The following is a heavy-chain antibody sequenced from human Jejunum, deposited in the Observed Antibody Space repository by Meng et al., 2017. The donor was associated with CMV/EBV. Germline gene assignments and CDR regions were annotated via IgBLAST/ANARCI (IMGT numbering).Heavy chain of an antibody. CDR2: IPYNGNT. D-gene: IGHD7-27*01. V-gene: IGHV4-39*07. CDR3: ARDRDDNWGSFDS. Sequence: SGDSIISTRGSYYWAWIRQPPGKGLGWLGCIPYNGNTYYNPSLKRRVTISMDTSKNQFSLRLTSVTAAYTAMYYCARDRDDNWGSFDSWGQGTLVTVSS. CDR1: GDSIISTRGSYY. J-gene: IGHJ4*02.